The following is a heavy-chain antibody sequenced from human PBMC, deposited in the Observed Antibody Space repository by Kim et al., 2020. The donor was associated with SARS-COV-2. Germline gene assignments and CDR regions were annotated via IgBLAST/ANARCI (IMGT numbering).Heavy chain of an antibody. D-gene: IGHD6-19*01. CDR3: AKVINSSGSTYYYFGMDV. J-gene: IGHJ6*02. Sequence: KGRFAISRDNAKNSLYLQMNSLRPEDTALYYCAKVINSSGSTYYYFGMDVWGQGPTVTASS. V-gene: IGHV3-9*01.